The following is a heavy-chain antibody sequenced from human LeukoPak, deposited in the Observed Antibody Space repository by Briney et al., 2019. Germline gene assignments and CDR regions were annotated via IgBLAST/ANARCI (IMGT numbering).Heavy chain of an antibody. CDR2: TYNSGST. CDR1: GGSISIYY. V-gene: IGHV4-59*12. CDR3: ARGKMSYDFWSGYARGGFDY. Sequence: PSETLSLTCTVSGGSISIYYWSWIRQPPGKGLEWIGYTYNSGSTNYNPSLKSRVTISVDTSKNQFSLKLSSVTAADTAVYYCARGKMSYDFWSGYARGGFDYWGQGTLVTVSS. D-gene: IGHD3-3*01. J-gene: IGHJ4*02.